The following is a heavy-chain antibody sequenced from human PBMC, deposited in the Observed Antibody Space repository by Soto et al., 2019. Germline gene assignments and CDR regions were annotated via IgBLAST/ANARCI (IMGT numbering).Heavy chain of an antibody. D-gene: IGHD2-21*01. CDR1: GVSFIPNH. CDR3: ARLGAYYQSFDP. V-gene: IGHV4-59*08. CDR2: IYYGGST. Sequence: SDTLSLTCTITGVSFIPNHWSWIRQPPGKGLEWVGYIYYGGSTSYNPSLKSRVTISLETSKSQFSLRLNSVTAADTAVYYCARLGAYYQSFDPWGPGTLVTVS. J-gene: IGHJ5*02.